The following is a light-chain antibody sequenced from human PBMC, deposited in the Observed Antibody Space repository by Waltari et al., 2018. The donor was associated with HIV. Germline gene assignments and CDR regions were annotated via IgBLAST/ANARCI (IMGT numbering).Light chain of an antibody. Sequence: QSVLTQPPSASGTPGQRVTISCSGSSSNLASNTVNWSRPLPGTAPKLLIYANNQRPSGVPDRFSGSKSDTSASLAISGLQSEDEADFYCAAWDDSLKGWLFGGGTKLTVL. CDR2: ANN. V-gene: IGLV1-44*01. J-gene: IGLJ3*02. CDR3: AAWDDSLKGWL. CDR1: SSNLASNT.